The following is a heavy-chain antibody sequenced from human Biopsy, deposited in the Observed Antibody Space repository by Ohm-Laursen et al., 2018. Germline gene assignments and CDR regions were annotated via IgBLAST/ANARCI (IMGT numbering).Heavy chain of an antibody. Sequence: SDTLSLTCTVSGDSISSYYWSWIRQPPGKGLEWIGYVYYSGTTTYNPSLRSRVTISVDTSMNQISLRLQSVTAADTAIYYCTRATNSTGWPYYYFYGMDIWGQGTTVTVSS. V-gene: IGHV4-59*07. CDR1: GDSISSYY. J-gene: IGHJ6*02. D-gene: IGHD2/OR15-2a*01. CDR3: TRATNSTGWPYYYFYGMDI. CDR2: VYYSGTT.